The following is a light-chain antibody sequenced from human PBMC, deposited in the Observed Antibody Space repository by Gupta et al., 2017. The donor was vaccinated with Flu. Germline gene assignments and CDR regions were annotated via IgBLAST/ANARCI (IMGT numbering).Light chain of an antibody. CDR3: QQSYMTPLT. CDR2: AAS. J-gene: IGKJ3*01. Sequence: DIQMTQSPSSLSASVGDRVTITCRASENINSYLNWYQQKPGKAPKLLIYAASSLQSGVPSRFSGSESGTHFTLTISSLQPEDFATYYCQQSYMTPLTFGPGTRVDIK. CDR1: ENINSY. V-gene: IGKV1-39*01.